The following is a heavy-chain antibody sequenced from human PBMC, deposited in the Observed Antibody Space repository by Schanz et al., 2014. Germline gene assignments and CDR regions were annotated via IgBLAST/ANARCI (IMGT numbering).Heavy chain of an antibody. J-gene: IGHJ4*02. CDR2: ISDRGDGT. V-gene: IGHV3-23*04. Sequence: EVYLVESGGGLVQPGGSLRLSCATSGFTFTTFAMTWVRQAPGKGLEWVSGISDRGDGTNYGDSVRGRFTISRDNSRNTVYLQMNNVGVDDTATYYCVKTDAGWRFDYWGQGTLVIVSS. D-gene: IGHD6-19*01. CDR1: GFTFTTFA. CDR3: VKTDAGWRFDY.